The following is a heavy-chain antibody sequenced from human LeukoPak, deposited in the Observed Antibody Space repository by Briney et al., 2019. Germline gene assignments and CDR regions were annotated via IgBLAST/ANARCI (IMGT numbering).Heavy chain of an antibody. V-gene: IGHV4-59*01. D-gene: IGHD2-15*01. Sequence: SETLSLTCTVSGGSISSYYWSWIRQPPGKGLEWIGYIYYSGSTNYNPSLKSRVTISVDTSKNQFSLKLSSVTAADTAVYYCARGQGVVAAEDYYYYGMDVWGQGTTVTVSS. CDR2: IYYSGST. J-gene: IGHJ6*02. CDR1: GGSISSYY. CDR3: ARGQGVVAAEDYYYYGMDV.